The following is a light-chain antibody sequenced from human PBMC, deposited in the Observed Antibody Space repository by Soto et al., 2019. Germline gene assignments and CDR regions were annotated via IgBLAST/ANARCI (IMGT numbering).Light chain of an antibody. CDR2: TNN. Sequence: QSALTQPPSASGTPGQRVTISCSGASSNIGSNAVNWYQQLPGTAPQLLIYTNNERPSGVPDRFSGSKSGTSASLAITGLQSEDEADYHCAAWDDSLNALVFGAGTQPTVL. J-gene: IGLJ3*02. CDR1: SSNIGSNA. V-gene: IGLV1-44*01. CDR3: AAWDDSLNALV.